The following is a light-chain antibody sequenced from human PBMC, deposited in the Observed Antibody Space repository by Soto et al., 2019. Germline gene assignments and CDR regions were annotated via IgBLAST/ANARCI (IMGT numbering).Light chain of an antibody. Sequence: QSVLTQPASVSGSPGQSITISCTGTSSDVGGYNYVSWYQQHPDKAPKLIIYDVNNRPSGVSNRFSGSKSDNTASLTISGLQAEDEADYYCSSYTSSSILVFGGGTQLTVL. CDR1: SSDVGGYNY. CDR3: SSYTSSSILV. CDR2: DVN. V-gene: IGLV2-14*03. J-gene: IGLJ2*01.